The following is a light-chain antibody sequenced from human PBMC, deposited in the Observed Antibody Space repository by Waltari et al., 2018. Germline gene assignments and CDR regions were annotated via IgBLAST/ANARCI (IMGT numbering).Light chain of an antibody. J-gene: IGKJ2*01. V-gene: IGKV3-20*01. CDR2: GAS. Sequence: GLTQSPGTLSLSQGERVTLSCRASQSLSKRYLAWYQQKPGQAPRLLIYGASSRAAGIPDRFSGSGSGTDFTLTISRLEPEDFAMYYCQQYGSSVMYTFGQGTKLEIK. CDR3: QQYGSSVMYT. CDR1: QSLSKRY.